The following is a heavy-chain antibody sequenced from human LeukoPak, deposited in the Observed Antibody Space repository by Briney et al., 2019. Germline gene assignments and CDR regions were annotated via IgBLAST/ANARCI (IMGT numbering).Heavy chain of an antibody. D-gene: IGHD5-12*01. CDR1: GGSISSGGYY. J-gene: IGHJ4*02. CDR3: ARGGGYDYYFDY. V-gene: IGHV4-31*03. CDR2: IYYSGST. Sequence: SETLSLTCTVSGGSISSGGYYWSWIRQHPGKGLEWIGYIYYSGSTCYNPSLKSRVTISVDTSKNQFSLKLSSVTAADTAVYYCARGGGYDYYFDYWGQGTLVTVSS.